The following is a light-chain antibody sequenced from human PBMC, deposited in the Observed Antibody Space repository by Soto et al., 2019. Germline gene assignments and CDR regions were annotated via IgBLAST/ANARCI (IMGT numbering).Light chain of an antibody. CDR2: AAS. CDR1: QDISSW. CDR3: QRANSFPLT. Sequence: DIQMTQSPSSVSASVGDRVTITCRASQDISSWLAWYQQKPWKAPKLLIYAASSLQSGVPSRFSGSAAGTVFTLTISSLHPEDFATYYCQRANSFPLTFGGGTKVEIK. V-gene: IGKV1D-12*01. J-gene: IGKJ4*01.